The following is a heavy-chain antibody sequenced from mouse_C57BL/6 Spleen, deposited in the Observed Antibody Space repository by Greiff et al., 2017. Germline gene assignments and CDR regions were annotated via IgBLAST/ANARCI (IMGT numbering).Heavy chain of an antibody. J-gene: IGHJ2*01. CDR2: FNPNNGGT. D-gene: IGHD2-4*01. CDR1: GYTFTDYN. Sequence: EVQLQQSGPELVKPGASVKIPCKASGYTFTDYNMDWVKQSHGKSLEWIGDFNPNNGGTIYNQKFKGKATLTVDKSSSTAYMELRSLTSEDTAVYYCTRSDYDGYFDYWGQGTTLTVSS. V-gene: IGHV1-18*01. CDR3: TRSDYDGYFDY.